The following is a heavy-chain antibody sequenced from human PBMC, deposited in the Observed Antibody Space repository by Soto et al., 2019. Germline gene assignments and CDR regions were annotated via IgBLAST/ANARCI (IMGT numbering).Heavy chain of an antibody. D-gene: IGHD6-13*01. J-gene: IGHJ4*02. CDR2: ISGSGGAT. Sequence: GGSLRLSCVVSGFIPSSYAMSWVRQAPGQGLGWVSGISGSGGATSYADSVKGRFTISRDNSKNTLYLQMNSLSAEDTAIYYCAKDAIMVSSSFNYFDFWGQGALVTVSS. V-gene: IGHV3-23*01. CDR3: AKDAIMVSSSFNYFDF. CDR1: GFIPSSYA.